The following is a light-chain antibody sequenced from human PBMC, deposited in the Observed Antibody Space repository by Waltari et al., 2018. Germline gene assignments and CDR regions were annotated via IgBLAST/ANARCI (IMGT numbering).Light chain of an antibody. Sequence: EIVLTQSPGTLSLSPGEIATLTCGASQSVTSGSLAWYQQKPGQAPRLLMYDASNRAAGIPDRFSGSGSGTDFTLIISRLEPEDFAVYYCHQYGSSPRTFGQGTKVEIK. V-gene: IGKV3-20*01. CDR3: HQYGSSPRT. CDR2: DAS. J-gene: IGKJ1*01. CDR1: QSVTSGS.